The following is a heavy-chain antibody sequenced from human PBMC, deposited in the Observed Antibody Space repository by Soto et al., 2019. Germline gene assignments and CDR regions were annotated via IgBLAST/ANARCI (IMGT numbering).Heavy chain of an antibody. Sequence: GESLKISCKGSGYSFTSYWISWVRQMTGKGLEWMGRIDPSDSYTNYADSVKGRFTISRDNSKNTLYLQMNSLRAEDTAVYYCARDQRARLYYYYGMDVWGQGTTVTVSS. J-gene: IGHJ6*02. CDR3: ARDQRARLYYYYGMDV. CDR2: IDPSDSYT. CDR1: GYSFTSYW. V-gene: IGHV5-10-1*01. D-gene: IGHD6-25*01.